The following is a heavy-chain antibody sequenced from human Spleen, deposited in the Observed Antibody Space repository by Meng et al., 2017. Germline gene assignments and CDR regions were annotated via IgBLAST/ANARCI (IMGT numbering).Heavy chain of an antibody. V-gene: IGHV4-59*08. CDR1: GGSISSYY. CDR3: ARRVRQRVDFDY. CDR2: IYYSGST. D-gene: IGHD3-3*01. J-gene: IGHJ4*02. Sequence: SETLSLTCTVSGGSISSYYWSWIRQPPGKGLEGIGYIYYSGSTNYNPSLKSRVTMSADTSKHQFSLKLTSVTAADTAVYYCARRVRQRVDFDYWGLGTLVTVSS.